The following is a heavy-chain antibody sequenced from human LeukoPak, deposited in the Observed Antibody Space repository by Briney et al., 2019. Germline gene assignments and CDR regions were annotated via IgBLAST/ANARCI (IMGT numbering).Heavy chain of an antibody. J-gene: IGHJ6*02. V-gene: IGHV4-59*08. Sequence: SETLSHTCAVSGGSISGYFWSWSRQPPGQGLEWIGYVYYTGATVYNPSLRSRVTMSADLSRNRFSLDLTSVTAADTAVYYCARHDPVGHFLRGMDVWGQGTTVTVSS. CDR1: GGSISGYF. CDR2: VYYTGAT. D-gene: IGHD2/OR15-2a*01. CDR3: ARHDPVGHFLRGMDV.